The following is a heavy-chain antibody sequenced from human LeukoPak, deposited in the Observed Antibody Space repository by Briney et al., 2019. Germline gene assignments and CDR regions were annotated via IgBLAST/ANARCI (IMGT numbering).Heavy chain of an antibody. CDR2: IIPIFGTA. CDR1: GGTFSSYA. Sequence: SVKVSCKASGGTFSSYAISWVRQAPGQGLEWMGGIIPIFGTANYAQKFQGRVTITADESTSTAYMELSSLRSEDTAVYYCARDLVYFYDSSGYYYSYYYYYGMDVWGQGTTVTVSS. CDR3: ARDLVYFYDSSGYYYSYYYYYGMDV. J-gene: IGHJ6*02. V-gene: IGHV1-69*13. D-gene: IGHD3-22*01.